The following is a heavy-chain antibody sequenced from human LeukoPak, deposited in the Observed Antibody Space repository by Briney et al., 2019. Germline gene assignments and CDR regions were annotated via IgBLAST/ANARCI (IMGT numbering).Heavy chain of an antibody. V-gene: IGHV1-2*02. J-gene: IGHJ5*02. CDR2: INPNSGGT. CDR3: ARAGLDIVVVPAAIAFNWFDP. Sequence: GASVKVSCKASGYTFTGYYMHWVRQAPGQGLEWMGWINPNSGGTNYAQKFQGRVTMTRDTSISTAYMELSRLRSDDTAVYYCARAGLDIVVVPAAIAFNWFDPWGQGTLVTVSS. CDR1: GYTFTGYY. D-gene: IGHD2-2*02.